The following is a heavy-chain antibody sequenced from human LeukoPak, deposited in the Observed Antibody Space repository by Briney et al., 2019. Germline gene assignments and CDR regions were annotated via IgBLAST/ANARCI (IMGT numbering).Heavy chain of an antibody. D-gene: IGHD1-26*01. CDR2: ISSSSGYI. V-gene: IGHV3-21*01. J-gene: IGHJ4*02. CDR3: ARGKEWELLGGDFDY. Sequence: PGGSLRLSCAASGFTLSSYSMNWVRQAPGKGLEWVSSISSSSGYIYYADSVKGRFTISRDNAKNSLYLQMNSLRAEDTAVYYCARGKEWELLGGDFDYWGQGTLVTVSS. CDR1: GFTLSSYS.